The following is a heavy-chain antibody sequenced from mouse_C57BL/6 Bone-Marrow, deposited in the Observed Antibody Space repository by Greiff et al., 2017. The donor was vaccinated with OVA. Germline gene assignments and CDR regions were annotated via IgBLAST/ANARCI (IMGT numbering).Heavy chain of an antibody. Sequence: EVKLVESGAELVRPGASVKLSCTASGFNIKDDYMHWVKQRPEQGLEWIGWIDPENGDTEYASKFQGKATITADTSSNTAYLQLSSLTSEDTAVYYCTTPGYYFDYWGQGTTLTVSS. J-gene: IGHJ2*01. V-gene: IGHV14-4*01. CDR1: GFNIKDDY. CDR3: TTPGYYFDY. CDR2: IDPENGDT.